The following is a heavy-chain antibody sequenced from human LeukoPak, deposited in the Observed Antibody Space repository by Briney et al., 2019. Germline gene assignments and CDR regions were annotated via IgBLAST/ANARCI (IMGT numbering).Heavy chain of an antibody. CDR3: ARETLGVTAFDI. CDR1: GFTFSDYY. J-gene: IGHJ3*02. D-gene: IGHD2-21*02. CDR2: ISNSGTII. V-gene: IGHV3-11*01. Sequence: GGSLRLSCAASGFTFSDYYMNWIRQAPGKGLEWVSYISNSGTIISYADSVKGRFTISRDNTKNSLYLQMNSLRAEDTAVYYCARETLGVTAFDIWGQGTMVTVSS.